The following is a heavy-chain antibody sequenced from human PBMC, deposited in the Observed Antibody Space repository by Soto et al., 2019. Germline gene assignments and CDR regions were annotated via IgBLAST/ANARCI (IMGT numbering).Heavy chain of an antibody. Sequence: ASVKVSCKASGGTFSSYAISWVRQAPGQGLEWMRGIIPIFGTANYAQKFQGRVTITADESTSTAYMELSSLRSEDTAVYYCARDVIAVAGLSVYNYYYGMDVWGQGTTVTVSS. D-gene: IGHD6-19*01. CDR1: GGTFSSYA. CDR3: ARDVIAVAGLSVYNYYYGMDV. CDR2: IIPIFGTA. V-gene: IGHV1-69*13. J-gene: IGHJ6*02.